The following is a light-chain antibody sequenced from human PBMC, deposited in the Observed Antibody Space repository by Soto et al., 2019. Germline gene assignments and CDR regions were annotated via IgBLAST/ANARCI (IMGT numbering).Light chain of an antibody. Sequence: DIQMTQSPSSLSASVGDRVTITCQASQDITNYLNWYQQRPGKAPKLLIYAASNLRSGVPSRFSGSGSGTVFTLTISSLQSEDFATYYCQQSYSIPRLTFGPGTRVEIK. CDR3: QQSYSIPRLT. V-gene: IGKV1-39*01. CDR2: AAS. J-gene: IGKJ3*01. CDR1: QDITNY.